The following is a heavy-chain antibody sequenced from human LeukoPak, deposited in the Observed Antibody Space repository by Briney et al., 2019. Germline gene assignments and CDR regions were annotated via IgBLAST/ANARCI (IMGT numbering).Heavy chain of an antibody. CDR1: GFTFSSYA. J-gene: IGHJ4*02. D-gene: IGHD5-24*01. V-gene: IGHV3-30-3*01. CDR3: ARDSGDGYNWPGHFDY. CDR2: ISYDGSNK. Sequence: GRSLRLSCAASGFTFSSYAMHWVRQAPGKGLEWVAVISYDGSNKYYADSVKGRFTISRDNSKNTLYLQMNSLRAEDTAAYYCARDSGDGYNWPGHFDYWGQGTLVTVSS.